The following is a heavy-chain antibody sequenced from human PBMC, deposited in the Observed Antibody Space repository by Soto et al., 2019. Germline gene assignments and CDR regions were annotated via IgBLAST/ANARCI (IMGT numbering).Heavy chain of an antibody. CDR2: INPNSGGT. Sequence: GASVKVSCKASGYTITGYYMHWVRQAPGQGLEWMGWINPNSGGTNYAQKFQGRVTMTKDTSISTCYMELSRLRSDDTAVYYCAREDRWQLFAPFDSWGQGTLVTVSS. CDR3: AREDRWQLFAPFDS. CDR1: GYTITGYY. J-gene: IGHJ4*02. V-gene: IGHV1-2*02. D-gene: IGHD2-15*01.